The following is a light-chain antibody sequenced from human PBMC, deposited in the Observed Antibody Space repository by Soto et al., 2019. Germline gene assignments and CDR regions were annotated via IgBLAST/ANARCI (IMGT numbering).Light chain of an antibody. J-gene: IGKJ1*01. CDR3: HHYYTAPPA. CDR1: QNVLYSSNNHNY. CDR2: WAS. V-gene: IGKV4-1*01. Sequence: IVMTQSPDSLAVSLGETATINCRSSQNVLYSSNNHNYVAWYQQKAGQPPKLLIYWASTRESGVPQRFSGSVSGTDFTLTISDLQAEDVAVYFCHHYYTAPPAFGQGTRVEVK.